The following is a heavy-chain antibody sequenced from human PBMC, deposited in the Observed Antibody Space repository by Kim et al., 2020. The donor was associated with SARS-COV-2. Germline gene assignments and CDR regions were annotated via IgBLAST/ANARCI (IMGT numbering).Heavy chain of an antibody. CDR3: ARDMIRGAMVLDD. D-gene: IGHD3-10*01. CDR2: LSYDGDKS. Sequence: GGSLRLSCAVSGFTLSDYGMHWVRQAPGKGLEWVAVLSYDGDKSDFGDSVKGRFTISRDDSKNTLYLQMNSLRVEDTAVYYCARDMIRGAMVLDDWGQGT. V-gene: IGHV3-33*05. CDR1: GFTLSDYG. J-gene: IGHJ4*02.